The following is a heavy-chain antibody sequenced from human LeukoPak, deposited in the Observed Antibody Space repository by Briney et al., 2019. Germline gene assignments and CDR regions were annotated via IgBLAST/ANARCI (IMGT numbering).Heavy chain of an antibody. CDR3: ARGVRA. Sequence: SETLSLTCIVSGGSISNDTYSWGWIRQPPGKGQDWIGSIRYSGTTYYNPSLKSRVTISVDTSKNQFSLKLTSVTATETAVYYCARGVRAWGQGTLVTVSS. CDR1: GGSISNDTYS. CDR2: IRYSGTT. J-gene: IGHJ4*02. D-gene: IGHD3-10*01. V-gene: IGHV4-39*01.